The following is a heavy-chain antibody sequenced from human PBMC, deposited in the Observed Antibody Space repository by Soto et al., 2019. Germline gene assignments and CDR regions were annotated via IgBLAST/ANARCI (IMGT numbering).Heavy chain of an antibody. V-gene: IGHV1-46*01. CDR1: GYTFTNYY. CDR3: ARGDNDY. CDR2: IHPDGGHT. Sequence: ASVKVSCKASGYTFTNYYVQWVRQAPAQGLEWMGVIHPDGGHTTYSQKFQDRVTMTRDTFTSTIYMELSSLRSEDTAVYYCARGDNDYWGQGTLVTVPQ. J-gene: IGHJ4*02.